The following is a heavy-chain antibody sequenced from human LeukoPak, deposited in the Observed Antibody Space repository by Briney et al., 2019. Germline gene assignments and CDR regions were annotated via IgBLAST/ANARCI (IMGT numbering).Heavy chain of an antibody. CDR1: GGSFSGYY. D-gene: IGHD4-23*01. V-gene: IGHV4-34*01. J-gene: IGHJ6*02. CDR2: INHSGST. Sequence: SETLSLTCAVYGGSFSGYYWSWIRQPPGKGLEWIGEINHSGSTNYNPSLKSRVTISVDTSKNQFSLKLSSVTAADMAVYYCARARVVYGGNFVGLYYGMDVWDQGTTVTVSS. CDR3: ARARVVYGGNFVGLYYGMDV.